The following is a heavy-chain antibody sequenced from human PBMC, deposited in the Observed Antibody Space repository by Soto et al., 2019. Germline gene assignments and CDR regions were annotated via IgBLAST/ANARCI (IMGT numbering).Heavy chain of an antibody. CDR1: GYTFTGYY. V-gene: IGHV1-2*02. Sequence: ASVKVSCKASGYTFTGYYMHWVRQAPGQGLEWMGWINPNSGGTNYAQKFQGRVTMTRDTSISTAYMELSRLRSDDTAVYYCASQQFRPGELIGYYGMDVWDQGTTVTVSS. D-gene: IGHD3-10*01. CDR2: INPNSGGT. CDR3: ASQQFRPGELIGYYGMDV. J-gene: IGHJ6*02.